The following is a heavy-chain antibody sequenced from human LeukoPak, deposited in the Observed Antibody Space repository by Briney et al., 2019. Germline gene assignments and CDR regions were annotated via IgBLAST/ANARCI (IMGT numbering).Heavy chain of an antibody. V-gene: IGHV3-7*01. D-gene: IGHD6-13*01. CDR3: ARDTSPSSRSSYFDALDM. J-gene: IGHJ3*02. CDR1: GFTFRIAW. Sequence: PGGSLRLSCATSGFTFRIAWVTWVRQAQGKGLEWVANIKQDGTKKNYVDSVKGRFTISRDNTKNSLFLQMNSLRAEDTAIYYCARDTSPSSRSSYFDALDMWGQGTMVTVSS. CDR2: IKQDGTKK.